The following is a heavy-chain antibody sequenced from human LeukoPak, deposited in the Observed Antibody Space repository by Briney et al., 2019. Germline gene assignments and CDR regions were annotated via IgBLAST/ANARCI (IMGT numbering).Heavy chain of an antibody. V-gene: IGHV4-59*01. CDR1: GGSIRSYY. CDR2: IYYSGST. J-gene: IGHJ4*02. D-gene: IGHD6-19*01. Sequence: PSETLSLTCTVSGGSIRSYYWSWIRQPPGKGLEWIGYIYYSGSTNYNPSLKSRVTISVDTSKNQFSLNLSSVTAADTAVCYCARVLPYSSGWGVDYWGQGTLVTVSS. CDR3: ARVLPYSSGWGVDY.